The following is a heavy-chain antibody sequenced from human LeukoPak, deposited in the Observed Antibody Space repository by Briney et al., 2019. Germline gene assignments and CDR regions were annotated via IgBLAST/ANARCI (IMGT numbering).Heavy chain of an antibody. D-gene: IGHD2-2*01. Sequence: GESLKISRKGSGYSFTSYWISWVRQMPGKGLEWMGRIDPSDSYTNYSPSFQGHVTISADKSISTAYLQWSSLKASDTAMYYCATHCSSTSCYVQGSDAFDIWGQGTMVTVSS. CDR3: ATHCSSTSCYVQGSDAFDI. CDR2: IDPSDSYT. J-gene: IGHJ3*02. CDR1: GYSFTSYW. V-gene: IGHV5-10-1*01.